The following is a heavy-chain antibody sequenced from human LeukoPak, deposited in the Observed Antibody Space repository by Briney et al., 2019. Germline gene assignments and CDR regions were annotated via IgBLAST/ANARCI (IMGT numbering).Heavy chain of an antibody. CDR1: GYSFTSYW. CDR3: ARLSLGGYCSSTSCYVANWLDP. Sequence: GESLKISCKGSGYSFTSYWIGWVRQMPGKGLEWMGIIYPGDSDTRYSPCFQGQVTISADKSISTSYLQWSSLKASDTAMYYCARLSLGGYCSSTSCYVANWLDPWGQGTLVTVSS. D-gene: IGHD2-2*01. CDR2: IYPGDSDT. V-gene: IGHV5-51*01. J-gene: IGHJ5*02.